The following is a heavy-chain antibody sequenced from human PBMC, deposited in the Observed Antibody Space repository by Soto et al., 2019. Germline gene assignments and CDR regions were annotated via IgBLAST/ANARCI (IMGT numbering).Heavy chain of an antibody. CDR1: GGSISSYY. CDR2: IYYSGST. Sequence: SETLSLTCTVSGGSISSYYWSWIRQPPGKGLEWIGYIYYSGSTNYNPSLKSRVTISVDTSKNQFSLKLSSVTAADTAVYYCARGIDWSGYYKGGGFDPWGQGTLVTVSS. J-gene: IGHJ5*02. CDR3: ARGIDWSGYYKGGGFDP. D-gene: IGHD3-3*01. V-gene: IGHV4-59*01.